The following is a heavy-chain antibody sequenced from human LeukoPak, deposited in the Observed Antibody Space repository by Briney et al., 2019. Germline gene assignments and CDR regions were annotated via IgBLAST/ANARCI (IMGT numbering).Heavy chain of an antibody. J-gene: IGHJ4*02. D-gene: IGHD6-19*01. Sequence: GGSLRLSCAASGFTFSSYAMSWVRQAPGKGLEWVSAISGSGGSTYYADSVKGRFIISRDNSENTLYLQMNSLRTEDTAVYYCAQGYSSGWFPYWGQGSLVSVSS. CDR3: AQGYSSGWFPY. CDR1: GFTFSSYA. CDR2: ISGSGGST. V-gene: IGHV3-23*01.